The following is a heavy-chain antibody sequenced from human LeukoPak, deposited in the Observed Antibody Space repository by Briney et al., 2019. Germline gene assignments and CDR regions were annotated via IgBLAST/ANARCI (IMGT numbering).Heavy chain of an antibody. Sequence: SETLSLTCAVYGGSFSGYYWSWIRQPPGKGLEWIGEINHSGSTNYNPSLKSCVTISVDTSKNQFSLKLSSVTAPDTAFYYCASQGHHGKIVLTTLPYFYMDVWGKGTTVTVSS. CDR3: ASQGHHGKIVLTTLPYFYMDV. J-gene: IGHJ6*03. CDR1: GGSFSGYY. CDR2: INHSGST. V-gene: IGHV4-34*01. D-gene: IGHD4/OR15-4a*01.